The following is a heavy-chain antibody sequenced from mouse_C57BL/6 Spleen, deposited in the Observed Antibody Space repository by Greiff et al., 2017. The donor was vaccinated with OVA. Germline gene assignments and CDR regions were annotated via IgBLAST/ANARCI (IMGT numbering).Heavy chain of an antibody. CDR2: IDPSDSYT. CDR3: ARDYGSRKSWFAY. V-gene: IGHV1-69*01. J-gene: IGHJ3*01. CDR1: GYTFTSYW. Sequence: QVHVKQPGAELVMPGASVKLSCKASGYTFTSYWMHWVKQRPGQGLEWIGEIDPSDSYTNYNQKFKGKSTLTVDKSSSTAYMQLSSLTSEDSAVYYCARDYGSRKSWFAYWGQGTLVTVSA. D-gene: IGHD1-1*01.